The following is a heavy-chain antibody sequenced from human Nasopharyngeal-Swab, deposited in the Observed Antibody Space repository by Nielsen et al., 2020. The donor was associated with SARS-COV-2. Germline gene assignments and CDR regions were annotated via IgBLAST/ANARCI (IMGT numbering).Heavy chain of an antibody. Sequence: GESLKISCATSGFTFTSYAMHWVRQAPGKGLQWVAFIWYDGSNKYYADSVGGRFTISRDNSKNTLSLQMNSLRAEDTAVYYCARDIQMGGMDVWGQGTTVTVSS. J-gene: IGHJ6*02. CDR2: IWYDGSNK. CDR1: GFTFTSYA. V-gene: IGHV3-33*01. CDR3: ARDIQMGGMDV. D-gene: IGHD5-24*01.